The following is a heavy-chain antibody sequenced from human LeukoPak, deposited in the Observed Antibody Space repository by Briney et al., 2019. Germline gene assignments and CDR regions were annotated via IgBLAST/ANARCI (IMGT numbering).Heavy chain of an antibody. V-gene: IGHV4-59*08. D-gene: IGHD6-13*01. CDR1: GGSISNYY. CDR2: IYYSGST. Sequence: SETLSLTCTVSGGSISNYYWSWIRQPPGKGLEWIGYIYYSGSTNYNPSLKSRVTISVDTSKNQFSLKLSSVTAADTAVYYCASSSWNQKTDAFDIWGQGTMVTVSS. J-gene: IGHJ3*02. CDR3: ASSSWNQKTDAFDI.